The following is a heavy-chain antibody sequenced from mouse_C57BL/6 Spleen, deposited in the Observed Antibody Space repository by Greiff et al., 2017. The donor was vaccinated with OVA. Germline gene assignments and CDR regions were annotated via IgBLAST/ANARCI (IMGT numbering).Heavy chain of an antibody. J-gene: IGHJ2*01. CDR2: ISYDGSN. D-gene: IGHD2-4*01. V-gene: IGHV3-6*01. CDR1: GYSITSGYY. CDR3: AREDDYIFDY. Sequence: EVKLQESGPGLVKPSQSLSLTCSVTGYSITSGYYWNWIRQFPGNKLEWMGYISYDGSNNYNPSLKNRISITRDTSKNQFFLKLNSVTTEDTATYYCAREDDYIFDYWGQGTTLTVSS.